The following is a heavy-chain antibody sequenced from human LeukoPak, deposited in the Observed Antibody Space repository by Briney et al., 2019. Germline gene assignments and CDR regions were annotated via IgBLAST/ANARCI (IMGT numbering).Heavy chain of an antibody. CDR1: GFTFTDYY. J-gene: IGHJ4*02. CDR3: ARETYDFWSGYYTGQGAI. CDR2: ISSSGTTI. Sequence: TTGGSLRLSCAASGFTFTDYYMTWIRQVPGKGLEWVSYISSSGTTIYYADSVKGRFTISRDNAKNSLYLQMNSLRAEDTAVYYCARETYDFWSGYYTGQGAIWGQGTLVTVSS. D-gene: IGHD3-3*01. V-gene: IGHV3-11*04.